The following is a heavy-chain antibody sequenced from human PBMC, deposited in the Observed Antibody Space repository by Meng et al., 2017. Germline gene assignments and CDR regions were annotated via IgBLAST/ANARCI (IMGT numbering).Heavy chain of an antibody. CDR1: GGSISSSNW. Sequence: VRLEEAGPGLVKPSGPLSLTVAVSGGSISSSNWWSWVRQPPGKGLEWIGEIYHSGSTNYNPSLKSRVTISVDKSKNQFSLKLSSVTAADTAVYYCARDVVGAIIIARGDYWGQGTLVTVSS. D-gene: IGHD1-26*01. CDR2: IYHSGST. V-gene: IGHV4-4*02. J-gene: IGHJ4*02. CDR3: ARDVVGAIIIARGDY.